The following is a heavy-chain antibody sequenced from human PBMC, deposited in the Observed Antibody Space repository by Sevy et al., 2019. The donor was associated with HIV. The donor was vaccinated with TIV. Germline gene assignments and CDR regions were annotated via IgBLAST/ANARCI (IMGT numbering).Heavy chain of an antibody. J-gene: IGHJ4*02. CDR2: IRSKAYGGTT. D-gene: IGHD3-22*01. CDR3: TRDTYYYDSSGYTSGDY. CDR1: GFTFGDYA. Sequence: SLRLSCTASGFTFGDYAMSWFRQAPGKGLEWVGFIRSKAYGGTTEYAASVKGRFTISRADSKSIAYLQMNSLKTEDTAVYYCTRDTYYYDSSGYTSGDYWGQGTLVTVSS. V-gene: IGHV3-49*03.